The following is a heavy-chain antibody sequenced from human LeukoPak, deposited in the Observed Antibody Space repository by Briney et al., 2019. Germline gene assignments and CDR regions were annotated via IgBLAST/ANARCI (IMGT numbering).Heavy chain of an antibody. CDR3: AREKIGYDSSGYYRHLDY. J-gene: IGHJ4*02. CDR1: GFTFSSYA. V-gene: IGHV3-21*01. CDR2: ISSSSSYI. D-gene: IGHD3-22*01. Sequence: GSLRLSCAASGFTFSSYAMSWVRQAPGKGLEWVSSISSSSSYIYYADSVKGRFTISRDNAKNSLYLQMNSLRAEDTAVYYCAREKIGYDSSGYYRHLDYWGQGTLVTVSS.